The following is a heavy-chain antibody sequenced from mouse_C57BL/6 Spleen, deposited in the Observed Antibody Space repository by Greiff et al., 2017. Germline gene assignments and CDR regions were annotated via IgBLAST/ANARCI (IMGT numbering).Heavy chain of an antibody. CDR2: IHPNSGST. V-gene: IGHV1-64*01. CDR3: ARDPYYYGSSPYYFDY. Sequence: QVQLKQPGAELVKPGASVKLSCKASGYTFTSYWMHWVKQRPGQGLEWIGMIHPNSGSTNYNEKFKSKATLTVDKSSSTAYMQLSSLTSEDSAVYYCARDPYYYGSSPYYFDYWGQGTTLTVSS. D-gene: IGHD1-1*01. J-gene: IGHJ2*01. CDR1: GYTFTSYW.